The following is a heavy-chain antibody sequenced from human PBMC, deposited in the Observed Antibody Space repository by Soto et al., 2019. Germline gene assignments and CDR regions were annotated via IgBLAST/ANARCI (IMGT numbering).Heavy chain of an antibody. CDR3: AKKVNSGSGSQFFDY. CDR2: FRSGGDDDTT. D-gene: IGHD3-10*01. Sequence: EVQLLESGGGLVQPGGSLRLSCAASGFTFSSYSMSWVRQAPGKGLEWVSGFRSGGDDDTTYYADSVRGRFTISGDNSKNTLFLQMNSLRGEDTAIYYCAKKVNSGSGSQFFDYWGQGTLVTVSS. V-gene: IGHV3-23*01. CDR1: GFTFSSYS. J-gene: IGHJ4*02.